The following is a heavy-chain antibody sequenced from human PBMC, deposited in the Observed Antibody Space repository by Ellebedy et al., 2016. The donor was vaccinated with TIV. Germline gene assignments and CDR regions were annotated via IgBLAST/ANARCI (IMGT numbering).Heavy chain of an antibody. CDR2: TYYRSKWYN. V-gene: IGHV6-1*01. CDR1: GDSVSSNSAA. J-gene: IGHJ4*02. Sequence: SQTLSLTXXISGDSVSSNSAAWNWIRQSPSRGLEWLGRTYYRSKWYNDYAVSVKSRITINPDTSKNQFSLQLNSVTPEDTAMYYCARDPEATYSSSFYFDYWGQGTLVTVSS. D-gene: IGHD6-6*01. CDR3: ARDPEATYSSSFYFDY.